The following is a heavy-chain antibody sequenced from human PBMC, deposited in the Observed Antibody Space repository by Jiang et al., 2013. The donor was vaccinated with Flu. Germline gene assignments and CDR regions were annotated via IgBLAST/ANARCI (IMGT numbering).Heavy chain of an antibody. CDR2: IYWDDDK. J-gene: IGHJ6*02. Sequence: KPTQTLTLTCTFSGVSLSTSGVGVGWFRQPPGKALEWLALIYWDDDKRYSPSLKTRLTITKDTSKNQVVLTMTNMDPVDTATYYCAHRRGYSGYDWEADVWGQGTTVTVSS. CDR1: GVSLSTSGVG. CDR3: AHRRGYSGYDWEADV. V-gene: IGHV2-5*02. D-gene: IGHD5-12*01.